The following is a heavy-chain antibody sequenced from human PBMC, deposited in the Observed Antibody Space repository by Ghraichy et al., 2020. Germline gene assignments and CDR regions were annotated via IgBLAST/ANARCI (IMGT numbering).Heavy chain of an antibody. D-gene: IGHD2-2*01. CDR2: ITSTSSYI. CDR1: GFTFSSNT. Sequence: GGSLRLSCAGSGFTFSSNTMNWVRHAPGKGLEWVSSITSTSSYIYYADSVKGRFTISRDNAKNSLFLQMNSLRADDTAMYYCARAYCSSKSCFRGASQNAFDVWGQGTMVTVSS. V-gene: IGHV3-21*01. CDR3: ARAYCSSKSCFRGASQNAFDV. J-gene: IGHJ3*01.